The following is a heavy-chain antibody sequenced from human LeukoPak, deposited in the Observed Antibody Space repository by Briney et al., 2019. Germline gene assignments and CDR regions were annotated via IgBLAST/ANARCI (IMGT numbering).Heavy chain of an antibody. Sequence: SVKVSCKASGGTFSSYAISWVRQAPGQGLEWMGRIIPILGIANYAQKFQGRVTITADKSTSTAYMELSSLRSEDTAVYYCARDDYYYDSSGSSFDYWGQGTLVTVSS. CDR3: ARDDYYYDSSGSSFDY. CDR2: IIPILGIA. V-gene: IGHV1-69*04. CDR1: GGTFSSYA. D-gene: IGHD3-22*01. J-gene: IGHJ4*02.